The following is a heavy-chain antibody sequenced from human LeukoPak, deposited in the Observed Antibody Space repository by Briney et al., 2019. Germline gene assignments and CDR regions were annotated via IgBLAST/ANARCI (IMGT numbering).Heavy chain of an antibody. CDR2: INHSGST. D-gene: IGHD3-3*01. CDR3: ARGLLGLEWLTANWFDP. Sequence: PSETLSLTCTVSGGSISSYYWSWIRQPPGKGLEWIGEINHSGSTNYNPSLKSRVTISVDTSKNQFSLKLSSVTAADTAVYYCARGLLGLEWLTANWFDPWGQGTLVTVSS. CDR1: GGSISSYY. J-gene: IGHJ5*02. V-gene: IGHV4-34*01.